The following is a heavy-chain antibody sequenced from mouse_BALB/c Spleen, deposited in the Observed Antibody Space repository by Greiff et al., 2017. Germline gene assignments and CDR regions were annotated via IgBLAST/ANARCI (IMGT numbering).Heavy chain of an antibody. J-gene: IGHJ2*01. CDR1: GYTFTSYY. CDR3: ARERQIITTVVATSYFDY. D-gene: IGHD1-1*01. Sequence: QVQLKQSGPELVKPGASVWISCKASGYTFTSYYIHWVKQRPGQGLEWIGWIYPGNVNTKYNEKFKGKATLTADKSSSTAYMQLSSLTSEDSAVYFCARERQIITTVVATSYFDYWGQGTTLTVSS. V-gene: IGHV1S56*01. CDR2: IYPGNVNT.